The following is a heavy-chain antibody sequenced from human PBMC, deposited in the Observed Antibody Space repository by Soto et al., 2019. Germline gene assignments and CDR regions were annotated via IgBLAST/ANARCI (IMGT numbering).Heavy chain of an antibody. D-gene: IGHD1-1*01. J-gene: IGHJ5*02. CDR2: ISGSGGST. Sequence: GGSLRLSRTAYGYTFSGYAMSWVRQAPGKGLEWVSAISGSGGSTYYADSVKGRFTISRDNSKNTLYLQMNSLRAEDTAVYYCANGAVHWNDVLSSFDPWGQGTRVTAYS. CDR3: ANGAVHWNDVLSSFDP. CDR1: GYTFSGYA. V-gene: IGHV3-23*01.